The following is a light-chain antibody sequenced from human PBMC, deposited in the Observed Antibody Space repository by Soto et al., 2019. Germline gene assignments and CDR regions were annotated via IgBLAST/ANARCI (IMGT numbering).Light chain of an antibody. J-gene: IGKJ4*01. CDR2: KAS. CDR3: QQYHSYSLT. V-gene: IGKV1-5*03. CDR1: QSISSW. Sequence: DIQMTQSPSTLSASVGDRVTITCRANQSISSWLAWYQQKPGKAPKLLIYKASSLEGGVPSRFSGSGSGTNFTLTISSLQPDDFPTYYCQQYHSYSLTFGGGTKVDIK.